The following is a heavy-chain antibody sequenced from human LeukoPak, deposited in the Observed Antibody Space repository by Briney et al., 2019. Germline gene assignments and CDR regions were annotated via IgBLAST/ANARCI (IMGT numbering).Heavy chain of an antibody. V-gene: IGHV1-8*01. J-gene: IGHJ4*02. CDR3: SRSCYGDLDY. D-gene: IGHD2-2*01. CDR1: GYTFTNYD. Sequence: ASVKVSCKASGYTFTNYDINWVRQATGQGLEWMGRINPNSGNTGYAQKFQGRVTMARDTSKSTVYMELNNLRSEDTAIYFCSRSCYGDLDYWGQGTLVTVSS. CDR2: INPNSGNT.